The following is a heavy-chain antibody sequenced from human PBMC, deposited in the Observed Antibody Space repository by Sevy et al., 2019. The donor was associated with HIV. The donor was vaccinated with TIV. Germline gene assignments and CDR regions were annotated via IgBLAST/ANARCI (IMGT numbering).Heavy chain of an antibody. CDR1: GFDFKSHS. CDR2: ISSTSNNI. D-gene: IGHD1-26*01. V-gene: IGHV3-21*05. Sequence: GGSLRLSCAASGFDFKSHSMHWVRQAPGKGLEWISHISSTSNNIYYADSVQGTFTISIDKAKNSLYLQMNSLRAEDTAVYYCVKDKWEQMNYYYLDVWGKGTTVTVSS. J-gene: IGHJ6*03. CDR3: VKDKWEQMNYYYLDV.